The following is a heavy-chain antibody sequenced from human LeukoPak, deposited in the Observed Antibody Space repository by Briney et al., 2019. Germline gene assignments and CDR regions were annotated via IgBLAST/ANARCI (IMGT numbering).Heavy chain of an antibody. D-gene: IGHD3-22*01. CDR1: GFTFSSYA. CDR3: AKDYYYDSSGLNYFDY. J-gene: IGHJ4*02. Sequence: GGSLRLSCAASGFTFSSYAMSWVRQAPGKGLEWVSAISGSGGSTYYADSVKGRFTISGDNSKNTLYLQMNSLRAEDTAVYYCAKDYYYDSSGLNYFDYWGQGTLVTVSS. V-gene: IGHV3-23*01. CDR2: ISGSGGST.